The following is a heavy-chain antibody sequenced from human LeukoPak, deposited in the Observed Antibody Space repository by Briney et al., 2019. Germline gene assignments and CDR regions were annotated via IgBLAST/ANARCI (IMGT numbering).Heavy chain of an antibody. D-gene: IGHD6-19*01. CDR2: ISYNGSQI. CDR3: VRDRGGGGWYYFDY. V-gene: IGHV3-64*01. Sequence: GGSLRLSCAASGFTFSIYAMHWVRQAPGKGLEHVSGISYNGSQIYYGNSVKDRFTISRDNAKNTVYLQMASLRVDDMAVYYCVRDRGGGGWYYFDYWGQGTLVTVSS. J-gene: IGHJ4*02. CDR1: GFTFSIYA.